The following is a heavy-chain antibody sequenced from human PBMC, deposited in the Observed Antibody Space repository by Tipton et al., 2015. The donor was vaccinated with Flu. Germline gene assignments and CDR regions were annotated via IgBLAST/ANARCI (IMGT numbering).Heavy chain of an antibody. CDR3: GREFGEYNWIDP. V-gene: IGHV4-61*02. Sequence: TLSLTCTVPGGSIRSASYNWSWVRQPAGKGLEWIGRIYASGSTDYNPSLKSRVTILVDTSKNEFSLKLRSVTAADTAVYYCGREFGEYNWIDPWGQGTLVTVSS. J-gene: IGHJ5*02. CDR2: IYASGST. D-gene: IGHD3-3*01. CDR1: GGSIRSASYN.